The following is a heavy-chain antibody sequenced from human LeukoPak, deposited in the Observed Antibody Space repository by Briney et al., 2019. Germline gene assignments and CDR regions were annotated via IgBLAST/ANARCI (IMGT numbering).Heavy chain of an antibody. D-gene: IGHD4-23*01. CDR3: ARDRGYSTFDY. J-gene: IGHJ4*02. V-gene: IGHV3-7*01. CDR2: IKEDGSEI. CDR1: AFTFSNYW. Sequence: GGSLRLSCAASAFTFSNYWMSWVRQAPGKRLEWVANIKEDGSEINYVDSVKGRFTISRDNAKNSLYLQMNSLRVDDTAVYYCARDRGYSTFDYWGQGTLVTVSS.